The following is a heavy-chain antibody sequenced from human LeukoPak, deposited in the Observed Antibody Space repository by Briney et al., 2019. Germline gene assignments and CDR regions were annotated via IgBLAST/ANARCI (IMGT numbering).Heavy chain of an antibody. D-gene: IGHD1-7*01. CDR3: ARDGEAYGWNYAFDY. Sequence: ASVKVSCKASGYTFTSYGISWVRQAPGQGLEWMGWISAYNGNTNYAQKLQGRVTMTTDTSTSTAYMELRSLRSDDTAVYYCARDGEAYGWNYAFDYWGQGTLVTVSS. CDR1: GYTFTSYG. CDR2: ISAYNGNT. V-gene: IGHV1-18*01. J-gene: IGHJ4*02.